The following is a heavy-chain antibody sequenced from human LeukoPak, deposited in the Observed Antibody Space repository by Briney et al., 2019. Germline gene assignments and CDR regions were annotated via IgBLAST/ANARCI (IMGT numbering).Heavy chain of an antibody. J-gene: IGHJ5*02. D-gene: IGHD3-10*01. CDR3: ASMVRGVITSNWFDP. V-gene: IGHV4-31*03. CDR1: GGSISSGGYY. Sequence: SETLSLTCTVSGGSISSGGYYWSWIRQHPGKGLEWIGYIYYSGSTYYNPSLKSRVTISVDTSKNQFSLELSSVTAADTAVYYCASMVRGVITSNWFDPWGQGTLVTVSS. CDR2: IYYSGST.